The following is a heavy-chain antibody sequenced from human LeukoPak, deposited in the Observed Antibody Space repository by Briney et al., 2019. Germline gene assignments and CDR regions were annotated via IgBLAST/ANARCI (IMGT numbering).Heavy chain of an antibody. J-gene: IGHJ4*02. CDR3: ARDTNFWSSLGVAPADY. D-gene: IGHD3-3*01. CDR2: INPNNGGT. CDR1: GYSFTGYY. Sequence: ASVKVSCKASGYSFTGYYIHWVRQAPGQGLEWMGWINPNNGGTNYAQKFQGRVTMTRGTSIRTAYMELSRLRSDDTAVYYCARDTNFWSSLGVAPADYWGQGTLVTVSS. V-gene: IGHV1-2*02.